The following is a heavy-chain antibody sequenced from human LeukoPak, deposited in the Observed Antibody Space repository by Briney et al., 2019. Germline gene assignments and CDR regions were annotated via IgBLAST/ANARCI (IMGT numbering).Heavy chain of an antibody. V-gene: IGHV3-33*01. J-gene: IGHJ4*02. CDR3: ARGDSEEKADLGDY. CDR2: IWYDGSNK. Sequence: GGSLRLSCAASGFTFSSYGMHWVRQAPGKGLEWVAVIWYDGSNKYYADSVKGRFTISRDNSKNTLYLQVNSLRAEDTAVYYCARGDSEEKADLGDYWGQGTLVTVSS. CDR1: GFTFSSYG. D-gene: IGHD2-15*01.